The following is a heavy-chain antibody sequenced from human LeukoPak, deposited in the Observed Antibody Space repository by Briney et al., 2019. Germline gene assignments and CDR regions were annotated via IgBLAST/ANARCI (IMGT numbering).Heavy chain of an antibody. V-gene: IGHV1-69*06. CDR2: IIPIFGTA. J-gene: IGHJ4*02. Sequence: ASVKVSCKASGGIFSSYAISWVRQAPGQGLEWMGGIIPIFGTANYAQKFQGRVTITADKSTSTAYMELSRLRSEDTAVYYCARGGLSTALDYWGQGTLVTVSS. CDR1: GGIFSSYA. D-gene: IGHD1-1*01. CDR3: ARGGLSTALDY.